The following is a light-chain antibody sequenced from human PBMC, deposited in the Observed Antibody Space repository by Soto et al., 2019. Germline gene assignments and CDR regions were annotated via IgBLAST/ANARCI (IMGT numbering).Light chain of an antibody. CDR1: QTINSW. V-gene: IGKV1-5*03. Sequence: DIPMTQSPSTLSASVGDRVTITCRASQTINSWLAWYQQKPGEAPKLLIYKTSTLHSGVPSRFSGSGSGTEFTLTISCLQPDDFAFYYCQQYNSYSSLTFGGGTKVEIK. CDR3: QQYNSYSSLT. J-gene: IGKJ4*01. CDR2: KTS.